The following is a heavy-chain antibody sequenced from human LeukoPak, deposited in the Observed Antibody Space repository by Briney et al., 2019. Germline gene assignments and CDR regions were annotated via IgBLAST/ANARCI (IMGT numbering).Heavy chain of an antibody. D-gene: IGHD5/OR15-5a*01. CDR3: AREENGGVYDDGFDI. J-gene: IGHJ3*02. CDR1: GFTVRNNF. Sequence: GGSLRLSCAASGFTVRNNFMYWVRQAPGKGLEWVSVIRSGGDTHYADSVKGRFTISRDDSKNTPYLQMNSLRTEDTAVYYCAREENGGVYDDGFDIWGHGTMVTVSS. V-gene: IGHV3-53*01. CDR2: IRSGGDT.